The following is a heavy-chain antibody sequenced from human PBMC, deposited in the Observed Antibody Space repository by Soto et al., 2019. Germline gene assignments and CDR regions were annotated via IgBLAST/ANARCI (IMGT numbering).Heavy chain of an antibody. CDR3: ARQFDYDTSGYYYAY. CDR2: ITPLFGTA. D-gene: IGHD3-22*01. Sequence: ASVKVSCKASGGAFSRNTVSWVRQAPGQGLEWMGGITPLFGTASYAQKFQGRVTITADESTNTAYMELSRLRSEDTAVYYCARQFDYDTSGYYYAYWGQGTLVTVAS. V-gene: IGHV1-69*13. J-gene: IGHJ4*02. CDR1: GGAFSRNT.